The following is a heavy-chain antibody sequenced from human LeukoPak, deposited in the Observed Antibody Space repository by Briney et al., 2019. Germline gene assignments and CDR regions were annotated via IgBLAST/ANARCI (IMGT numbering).Heavy chain of an antibody. Sequence: ASVKVSCKVSGYTLTELSMHWVRQAPGKGLEWMGGFDPEDGETIYAQKFQGRVTITRNTSISTAYMELSSLRSEDTAVYYCARRSVRGGGYYYVDYWGQGTLVTVSS. CDR2: FDPEDGET. J-gene: IGHJ4*02. V-gene: IGHV1-24*01. CDR1: GYTLTELS. CDR3: ARRSVRGGGYYYVDY. D-gene: IGHD3-22*01.